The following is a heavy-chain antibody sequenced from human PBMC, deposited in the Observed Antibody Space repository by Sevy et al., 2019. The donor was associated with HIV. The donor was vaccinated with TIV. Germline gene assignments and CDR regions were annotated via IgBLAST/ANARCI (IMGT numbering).Heavy chain of an antibody. J-gene: IGHJ4*02. CDR2: ISSSSSYI. D-gene: IGHD6-6*01. CDR1: GFTFSSYS. CDR3: ARGSSGGAYYFDY. Sequence: GGSLRLSCAASGFTFSSYSMNWVRQAPGKGLEWVSSISSSSSYIYDADSVKARFTISRDNAKNSLYLQMNSLRAEVTAVYYCARGSSGGAYYFDYWGQRTLVTVSS. V-gene: IGHV3-21*01.